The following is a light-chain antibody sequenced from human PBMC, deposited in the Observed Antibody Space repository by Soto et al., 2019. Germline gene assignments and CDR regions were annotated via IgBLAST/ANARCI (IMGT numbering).Light chain of an antibody. CDR1: SGSVSANYY. Sequence: QTVVTQEASLSVSPGTTVTLTCGLSSGSVSANYYPSWYQQTPGQAPRTLIYNTNTRSSGVPDRFSGSILVNKAALTITGVQADDETDYYCVLYMGSGIWVFGGGTKLTVL. CDR2: NTN. V-gene: IGLV8-61*01. CDR3: VLYMGSGIWV. J-gene: IGLJ3*02.